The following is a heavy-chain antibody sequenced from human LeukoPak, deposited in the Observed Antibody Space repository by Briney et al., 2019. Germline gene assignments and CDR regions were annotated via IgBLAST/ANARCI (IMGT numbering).Heavy chain of an antibody. J-gene: IGHJ4*02. CDR3: AKDPRVLLWFGELLYFDY. Sequence: PGGSLRLSYAASGFTFSSYAMSWVRQAPGKGLEWVSAISGSGGSTYYADSVKGRFTISRDNSKNTLYLQMNSLRAEDTAVYYCAKDPRVLLWFGELLYFDYWGQGTLVTVSS. D-gene: IGHD3-10*01. CDR1: GFTFSSYA. V-gene: IGHV3-23*01. CDR2: ISGSGGST.